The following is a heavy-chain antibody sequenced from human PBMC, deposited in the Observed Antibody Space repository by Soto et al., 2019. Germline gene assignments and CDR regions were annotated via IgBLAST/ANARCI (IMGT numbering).Heavy chain of an antibody. CDR3: ARAYYDFWSGYANWFDP. CDR2: IYHSGST. Sequence: PSETLSLTCAVSGGSISSSNWWSWVRQPPGKGPEWIGEIYHSGSTNYNPSLKSRVTISVDKSKNQFSLKLSSVTAADTAVYYCARAYYDFWSGYANWFDPWGQGTLVTVSS. J-gene: IGHJ5*02. CDR1: GGSISSSNW. D-gene: IGHD3-3*01. V-gene: IGHV4-4*02.